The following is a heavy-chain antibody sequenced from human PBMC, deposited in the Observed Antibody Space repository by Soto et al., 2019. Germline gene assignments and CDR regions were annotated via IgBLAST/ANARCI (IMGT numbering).Heavy chain of an antibody. Sequence: LGASLKISCKGSGYTLTDYWIGRVRQLPGKGLEWMGIIYPGDSDTIYSPSFQGRVTITVDKSTNTAYLQWSTLRASDTAMYYCARNISNFRYDDYAIDVWGQGTAVTVSS. J-gene: IGHJ6*02. V-gene: IGHV5-51*01. CDR3: ARNISNFRYDDYAIDV. CDR2: IYPGDSDT. CDR1: GYTLTDYW. D-gene: IGHD4-4*01.